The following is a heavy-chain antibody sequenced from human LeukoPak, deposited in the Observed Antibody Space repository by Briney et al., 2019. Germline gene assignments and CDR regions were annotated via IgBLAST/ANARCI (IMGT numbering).Heavy chain of an antibody. Sequence: GGSLRLSCAASGFPFNVQTMSWVRQAPGKGLDWVASMREDGSEINYVDSVKGRFTISRDNPKNSLYLQMNSLRAEDTAVYARGGAVRGRFENWGQGTLVTVSS. D-gene: IGHD3-3*01. CDR3: GGAVRGRFEN. CDR2: MREDGSEI. CDR1: GFPFNVQT. V-gene: IGHV3-7*01. J-gene: IGHJ4*02.